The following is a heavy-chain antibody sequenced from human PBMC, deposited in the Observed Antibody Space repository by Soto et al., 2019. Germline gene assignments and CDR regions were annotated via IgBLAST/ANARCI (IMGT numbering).Heavy chain of an antibody. CDR3: AGSPVGLIAAAVLDY. J-gene: IGHJ4*02. Sequence: ASVKVSCKASGYTFTSYYMHWVRQAPGQGLEWMGIINPSGGSTSYAQKFQGRVTMTRDTSTSTVYMELSSLRSEDTAVYYCAGSPVGLIAAAVLDYWGQGTLVTVSS. V-gene: IGHV1-46*01. CDR1: GYTFTSYY. D-gene: IGHD6-13*01. CDR2: INPSGGST.